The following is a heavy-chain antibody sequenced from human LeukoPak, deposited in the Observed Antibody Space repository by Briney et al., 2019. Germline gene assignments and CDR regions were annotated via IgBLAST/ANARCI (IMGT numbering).Heavy chain of an antibody. CDR3: ARGKVYGSGWFDTFDV. CDR2: IYDSGST. Sequence: MSSETLSLTCTVSGGSIISYYWSWIRQPPGKGLEWIGYIYDSGSTNYNPSLKSRVTISAVTSKNQFSLKLSSMTAADTAVYYCARGKVYGSGWFDTFDVWGQGTMVIVSS. J-gene: IGHJ3*01. CDR1: GGSIISYY. D-gene: IGHD6-13*01. V-gene: IGHV4-59*01.